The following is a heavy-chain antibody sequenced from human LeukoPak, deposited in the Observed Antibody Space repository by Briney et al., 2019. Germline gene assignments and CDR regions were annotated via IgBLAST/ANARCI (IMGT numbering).Heavy chain of an antibody. V-gene: IGHV3-23*01. Sequence: TGGSPRLSCAASGFTFSSYAMSWVRQAPGKGLEWVSAISGSGGSTYYADSVKGRFTISRDNSKNTLYLQMSSLRAEDTAVYYCAKDFDFWSGYPTPFDYWGQGTLVTVSS. J-gene: IGHJ4*02. CDR1: GFTFSSYA. CDR3: AKDFDFWSGYPTPFDY. D-gene: IGHD3-3*01. CDR2: ISGSGGST.